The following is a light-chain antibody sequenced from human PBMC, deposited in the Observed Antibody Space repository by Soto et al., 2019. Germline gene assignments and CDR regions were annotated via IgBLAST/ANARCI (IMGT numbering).Light chain of an antibody. CDR2: DVS. CDR1: SSDVGGYNY. J-gene: IGLJ1*01. V-gene: IGLV2-14*01. Sequence: QSVLTQPASVSGSPGHSITISCTGTSSDVGGYNYVSWYQQHPGKAPKLMTYDVSNRPSGVSNRFSGSKSGNTASLTISGLQAEDEADYYCSSYTRSSTRVFGTGTKVTVL. CDR3: SSYTRSSTRV.